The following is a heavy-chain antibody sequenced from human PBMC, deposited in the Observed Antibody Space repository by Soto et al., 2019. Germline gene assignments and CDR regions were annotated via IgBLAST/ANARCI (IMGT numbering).Heavy chain of an antibody. CDR3: ARDSLGIQLSSTPTNGQTGRFDP. Sequence: SVKVSCKASGYTFTSYYMHWVRQAPGQGLEWMGIINPSGGSTSYAQKFQGRVTMTRDTSTSTVYMELSSLRSEDTAVYYCARDSLGIQLSSTPTNGQTGRFDPWSQGTLVNISS. V-gene: IGHV1-46*01. D-gene: IGHD2-8*01. CDR1: GYTFTSYY. CDR2: INPSGGST. J-gene: IGHJ5*02.